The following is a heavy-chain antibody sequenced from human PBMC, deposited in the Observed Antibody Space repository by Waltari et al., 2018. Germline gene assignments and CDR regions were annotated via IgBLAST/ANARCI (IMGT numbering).Heavy chain of an antibody. CDR2: IYHSGST. CDR1: GYSISSGYY. J-gene: IGHJ6*03. Sequence: PSETLSLTCAVSGYSISSGYYWGWIRQPPGKGLEWIGNIYHSGSTHYNPSLKSRVTISVDTSKNQFSLKLSSVTAADTAVYYCARRAAITAAGPTYYMDVWGKGTTVTVSS. D-gene: IGHD6-13*01. V-gene: IGHV4-38-2*01. CDR3: ARRAAITAAGPTYYMDV.